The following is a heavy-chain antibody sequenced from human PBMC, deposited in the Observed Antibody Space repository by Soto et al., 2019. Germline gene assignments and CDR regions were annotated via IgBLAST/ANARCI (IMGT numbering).Heavy chain of an antibody. CDR1: GFTFDDYA. V-gene: IGHV3-9*01. J-gene: IGHJ3*02. CDR2: ISWNSGSI. CDR3: AKEAYAFDI. Sequence: GGSLRLSCAASGFTFDDYAMHWVRQAPGKGLEWVSGISWNSGSIGYADSVKGRFTISRDNAKNSLYLQMNSLRAEDTALYYCAKEAYAFDIWGQGTMVTVSS.